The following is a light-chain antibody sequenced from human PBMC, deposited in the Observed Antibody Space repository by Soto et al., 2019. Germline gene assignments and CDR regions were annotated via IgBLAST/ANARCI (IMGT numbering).Light chain of an antibody. J-gene: IGKJ1*01. CDR1: QGVSRN. Sequence: EIVLTQYPATLSVSPGERSTLSCRASQGVSRNLAWYQQKPGQSPRLLIYSASTRATGIPARFSGSASGTEFTLTISSLQSEDSAVYYCQQYDDWQTFGQGTKVDIK. CDR3: QQYDDWQT. CDR2: SAS. V-gene: IGKV3-15*01.